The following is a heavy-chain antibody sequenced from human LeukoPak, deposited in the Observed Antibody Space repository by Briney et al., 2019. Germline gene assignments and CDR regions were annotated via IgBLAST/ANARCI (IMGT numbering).Heavy chain of an antibody. V-gene: IGHV4-4*08. CDR1: GGSIISYY. J-gene: IGHJ6*03. CDR3: AYGDYYYYMDV. Sequence: SETLSLTCTVSGGSIISYYRSWIRQAPGKGLGWIGYIYTTGTTNYNPSLKSRVTISGDTSKNQFSLSLSSVTAADTAVYYCAYGDYYYYMDVWGKGTTVTVSS. CDR2: IYTTGTT. D-gene: IGHD4-17*01.